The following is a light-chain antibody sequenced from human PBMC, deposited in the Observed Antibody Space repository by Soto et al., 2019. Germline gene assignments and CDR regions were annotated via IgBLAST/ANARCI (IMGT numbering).Light chain of an antibody. Sequence: QSALTQPASVSGSPGQSITISCTGTSSDVGAYNFVSWHQQHPGKAPKLMIYNVYDRPSGISYRFSGSKSGNTASLTNSGLQGEDEADYYCSAYTVSRTYVFRTGTKLTVL. CDR1: SSDVGAYNF. V-gene: IGLV2-14*03. CDR3: SAYTVSRTYV. CDR2: NVY. J-gene: IGLJ1*01.